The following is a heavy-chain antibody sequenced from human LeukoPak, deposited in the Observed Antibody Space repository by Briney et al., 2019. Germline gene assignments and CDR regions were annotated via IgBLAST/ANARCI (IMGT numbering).Heavy chain of an antibody. J-gene: IGHJ4*02. D-gene: IGHD5-24*01. V-gene: IGHV5-51*01. Sequence: GESLKISCKGSGYSFTSYWIGWVRQVPGKGLEWMGIIYPGDSDTRYSPSFQGQVTISADKSISTAYLQWSSLTASDTAIYYCARQDVEMAPAPYDYWGQGTLVTVSS. CDR1: GYSFTSYW. CDR3: ARQDVEMAPAPYDY. CDR2: IYPGDSDT.